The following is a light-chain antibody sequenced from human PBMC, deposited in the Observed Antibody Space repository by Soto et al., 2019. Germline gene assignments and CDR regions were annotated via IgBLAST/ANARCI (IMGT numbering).Light chain of an antibody. CDR3: QQYGSSPGT. Sequence: EIVLTQSPGTLSLSPGERATLSCRASQSISSYLAWYQQKPGQAPRLLIYGASSRATGIPDRFSGSGSGTDFSLTISSLEPADFAVYYCQQYGSSPGTFGQGTKLEIK. CDR2: GAS. J-gene: IGKJ2*01. CDR1: QSISSY. V-gene: IGKV3-20*01.